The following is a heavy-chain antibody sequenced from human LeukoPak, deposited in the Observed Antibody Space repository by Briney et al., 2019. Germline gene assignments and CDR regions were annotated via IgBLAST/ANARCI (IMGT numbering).Heavy chain of an antibody. D-gene: IGHD6-25*01. V-gene: IGHV3-48*01. Sequence: GGSLRLSCAASGFTFSSYTMNWVRQPPGKGLGWVSNIGTSSTTIYYADSVKGRFTISRDNAKNSLYLQMNSLRADDTAVYYCARFAAGGSYYYYMDVWGKGTTVTVSS. CDR1: GFTFSSYT. CDR3: ARFAAGGSYYYYMDV. J-gene: IGHJ6*03. CDR2: IGTSSTTI.